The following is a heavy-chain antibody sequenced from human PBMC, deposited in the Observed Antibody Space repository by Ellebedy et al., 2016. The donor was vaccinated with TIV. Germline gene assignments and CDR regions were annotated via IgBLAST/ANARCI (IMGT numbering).Heavy chain of an antibody. J-gene: IGHJ4*02. CDR1: GFNFSTYT. CDR2: ISGRSSYI. V-gene: IGHV3-21*01. Sequence: GGSLRLXXAASGFNFSTYTMNWVRQAPGKGLQWVASISGRSSYIFYADSLKGRFTISRDGAKNSLYLQMKSLRADDVAVYYCGRDVPSDYWGQGTLVTVSP. CDR3: GRDVPSDY.